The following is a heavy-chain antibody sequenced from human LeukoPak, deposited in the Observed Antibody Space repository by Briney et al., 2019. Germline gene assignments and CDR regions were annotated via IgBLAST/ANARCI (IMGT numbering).Heavy chain of an antibody. CDR1: GYTFTSYA. CDR2: INAGNGNT. Sequence: GASVKVSCKASGYTFTSYAMHWVRQAPGQRLEWMGWINAGNGNTKYSQKFQGRVTITRDTSASTAYMELSSLRSEDTAVYYCARMDYDFWSGFRQDYYYYYGMDVWGQGTTVTVSS. J-gene: IGHJ6*02. D-gene: IGHD3-3*01. CDR3: ARMDYDFWSGFRQDYYYYYGMDV. V-gene: IGHV1-3*01.